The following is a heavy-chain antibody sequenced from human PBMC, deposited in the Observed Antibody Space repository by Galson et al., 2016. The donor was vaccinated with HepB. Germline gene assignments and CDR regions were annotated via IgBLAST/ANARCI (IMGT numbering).Heavy chain of an antibody. CDR1: GFAFSSYA. J-gene: IGHJ6*02. Sequence: SLRLSCAASGFAFSSYAMSWVRQAPGKGLEWVSAISDSGRTTYYTDSVKGRFTISRDNSRNTLHLQMNSLTAEDTAIYYCANLRGGYSGPQYYDYYNGMDVWGQGTTVTVSS. V-gene: IGHV3-23*01. D-gene: IGHD5-12*01. CDR3: ANLRGGYSGPQYYDYYNGMDV. CDR2: ISDSGRTT.